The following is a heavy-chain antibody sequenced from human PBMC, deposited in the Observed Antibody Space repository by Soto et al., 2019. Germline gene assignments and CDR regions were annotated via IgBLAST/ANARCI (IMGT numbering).Heavy chain of an antibody. CDR2: ITINGNT. CDR1: GAYISDFS. J-gene: IGHJ1*01. CDR3: ARETGENRTYEGH. D-gene: IGHD7-27*01. V-gene: IGHV4-4*07. Sequence: QVQQQESGPGLVKPSDTLSLTCRVSGAYISDFSWSWIRQPAGKGLEWIRRITINGNTQKNPSFKCLVTMSIDKSRNPFSLNLQSATAAHTALSYCARETGENRTYEGHWGAGILVTVSS.